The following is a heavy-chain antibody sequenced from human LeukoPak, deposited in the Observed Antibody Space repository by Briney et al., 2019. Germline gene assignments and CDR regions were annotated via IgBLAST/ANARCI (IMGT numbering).Heavy chain of an antibody. Sequence: GGSLRLSCAASGFTFDDYAMHWVRQAPGKGLEWVSGISWNSGSIGYADSVKGRFTISRDNAKNSLYLQMNSLRAEDTALYYCAKDGGYDILTGYFGYWGQGTLVTVSS. CDR1: GFTFDDYA. J-gene: IGHJ4*02. D-gene: IGHD3-9*01. CDR2: ISWNSGSI. CDR3: AKDGGYDILTGYFGY. V-gene: IGHV3-9*01.